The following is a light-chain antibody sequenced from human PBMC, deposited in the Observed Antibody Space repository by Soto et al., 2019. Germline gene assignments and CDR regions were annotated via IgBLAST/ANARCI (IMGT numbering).Light chain of an antibody. J-gene: IGLJ2*01. V-gene: IGLV2-11*01. CDR1: SSDVGGYNY. CDR3: CSYAGTDTFI. Sequence: QSALTQPRSVSGSPGQSVTISCTGTSSDVGGYNYVSWYQQHPGKAPKVMIYDVSERPSGVPDRFSGSKSGNTASLTISGLQGEDEADYYCCSYAGTDTFIFGGGTKVTVL. CDR2: DVS.